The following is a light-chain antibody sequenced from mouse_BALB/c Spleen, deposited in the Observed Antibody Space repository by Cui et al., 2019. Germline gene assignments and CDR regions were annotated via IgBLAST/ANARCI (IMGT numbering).Light chain of an antibody. CDR3: HQWSSYPWT. V-gene: IGKV4-80*01. J-gene: IGKJ1*01. Sequence: QIVLTQSPANMPASLGEEFTLTCSASSSISYMQWYQQKSGPSPKLLIYNTSNLASGVPSRFSGSGSGTFFSLTISSVEAEDAADYYCHQWSSYPWTFGGGTKLEIK. CDR1: SSISY. CDR2: NTS.